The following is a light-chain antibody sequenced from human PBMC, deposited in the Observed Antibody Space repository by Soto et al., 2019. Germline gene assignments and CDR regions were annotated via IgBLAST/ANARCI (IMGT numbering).Light chain of an antibody. J-gene: IGKJ4*02. Sequence: EILMTQSPATLSVSAGDRATISCRASQGVSSYLAWYQQKPGQAPSLLIYDISAMSTGIPTRFSGSGSGTEFTLTISSLQSEDFAVYYCQQYNDWPLTFGGGTTVEIK. CDR1: QGVSSY. CDR3: QQYNDWPLT. V-gene: IGKV3D-15*01. CDR2: DIS.